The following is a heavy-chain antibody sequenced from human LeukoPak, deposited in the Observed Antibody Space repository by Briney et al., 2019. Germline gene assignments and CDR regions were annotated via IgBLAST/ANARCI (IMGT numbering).Heavy chain of an antibody. CDR1: GFSVSRNY. CDR3: ARKTERQTGGDY. V-gene: IGHV3-66*01. J-gene: IGHJ4*02. CDR2: IYSGGST. D-gene: IGHD1-1*01. Sequence: GGSLRLSCAASGFSVSRNYMTWVRQAPGEGLEWVSLIYSGGSTSYADSVKGRFTISRDNSKNTLYLQMNSLRAEDTAVYYCARKTERQTGGDYWGQGTLVTVSS.